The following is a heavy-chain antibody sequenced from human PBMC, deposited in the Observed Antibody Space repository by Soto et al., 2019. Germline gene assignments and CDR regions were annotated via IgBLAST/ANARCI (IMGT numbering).Heavy chain of an antibody. J-gene: IGHJ6*02. V-gene: IGHV1-18*04. CDR1: GYTFTSYG. CDR3: ASLRYSGYDFGYYGMDV. Sequence: GASVKVSCKASGYTFTSYGISWVRQAPGQGLEWMGRISAYNGNTNYAQKLQGRVTMTTDTSTSTAYMELRSLRSDDTAVYYCASLRYSGYDFGYYGMDVWGQGTTVTVSS. CDR2: ISAYNGNT. D-gene: IGHD5-12*01.